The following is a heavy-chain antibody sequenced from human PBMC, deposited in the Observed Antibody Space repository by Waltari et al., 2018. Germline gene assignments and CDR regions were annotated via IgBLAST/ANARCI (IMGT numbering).Heavy chain of an antibody. Sequence: QVQLQESGPGLVQPSETLSLTCSVSGGSISSYYWGWIRQPPGKGLEWIVYISYSGGTYDSPSLRIRVPISRDPPKNQFSLKLSSVTAADTAVYYFASLSGSSSARYIDYGGQGTLVTVSS. CDR1: GGSISSYY. J-gene: IGHJ4*02. CDR2: ISYSGGT. CDR3: ASLSGSSSARYIDY. V-gene: IGHV4-59*08. D-gene: IGHD1-26*01.